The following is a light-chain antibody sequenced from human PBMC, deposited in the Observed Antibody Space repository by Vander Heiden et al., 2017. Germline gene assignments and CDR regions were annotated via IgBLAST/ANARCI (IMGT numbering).Light chain of an antibody. CDR2: TNN. CDR3: ATWDDSLNGDVV. V-gene: IGLV1-44*01. J-gene: IGLJ2*01. CDR1: NSDLGRNP. Sequence: QSVLTQPPSASGTPGQTVTIPCSGRNSDLGRNPVNWYQQLPGMAPKHLIFTNNQRPSGVPDRFSGSKSGTSASLAISGLQSADEAHYYCATWDDSLNGDVVFGGGTKLTVL.